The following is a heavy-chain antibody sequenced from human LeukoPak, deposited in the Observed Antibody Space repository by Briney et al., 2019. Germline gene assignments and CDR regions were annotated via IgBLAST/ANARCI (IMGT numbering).Heavy chain of an antibody. J-gene: IGHJ6*03. CDR1: GFTVSSNY. V-gene: IGHV3-53*01. D-gene: IGHD3-10*01. CDR3: ASGSGSYRTPYYYMDV. Sequence: QTGGSLRLSCAASGFTVSSNYMSWVRQAPGKGLEGVSVSYSGGSTYYADSVKGRFTISRDNSKNTLYLQMNSLRAEDTAVYYCASGSGSYRTPYYYMDVWGTGTTVTVSS. CDR2: SYSGGST.